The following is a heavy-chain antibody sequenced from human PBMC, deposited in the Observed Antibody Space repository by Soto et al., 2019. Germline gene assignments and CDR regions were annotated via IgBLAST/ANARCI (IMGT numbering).Heavy chain of an antibody. CDR2: VFYSGAT. J-gene: IGHJ4*02. Sequence: SETLSLTCNVSGGPIKTGDYYWNWIRQPPGKGLEWIGYVFYSGATNYSPSLKSRAAISMDTSKNQFSLSLTSVTAADTAVYYCARAGFSYGHLLFWGQGIRVTVSA. CDR3: ARAGFSYGHLLF. D-gene: IGHD3-10*01. CDR1: GGPIKTGDYY. V-gene: IGHV4-30-4*01.